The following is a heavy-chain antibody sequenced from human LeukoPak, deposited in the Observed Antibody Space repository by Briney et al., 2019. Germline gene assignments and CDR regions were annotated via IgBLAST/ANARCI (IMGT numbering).Heavy chain of an antibody. CDR2: IKSKTDGGTT. Sequence: TGGSLRLSCAASGFTFSNAWMSWVRQAPGKGLEWVGRIKSKTDGGTTDYAAPVKGRFTISRDDSKNTLYLQMNSLKTEDTAVYYCTTSGFDWLLYPPDYWGQGTLVTVSS. CDR1: GFTFSNAW. CDR3: TTSGFDWLLYPPDY. J-gene: IGHJ4*02. D-gene: IGHD3-9*01. V-gene: IGHV3-15*01.